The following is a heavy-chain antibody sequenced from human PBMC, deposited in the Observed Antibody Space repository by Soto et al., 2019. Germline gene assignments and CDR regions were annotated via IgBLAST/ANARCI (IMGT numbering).Heavy chain of an antibody. CDR1: GGSLSSGDYY. Sequence: SETLSLTCPVSGGSLSSGDYYWNWIRQPPGKGLEWIGYIYYSGSTSYNPSLKSRVTISVDTSKNQFSLKLSSVTAADTAVYYCARKASIAAAGTLDYYYYYGMDVWGQGTTVTVSS. CDR3: ARKASIAAAGTLDYYYYYGMDV. CDR2: IYYSGST. J-gene: IGHJ6*02. V-gene: IGHV4-61*08. D-gene: IGHD6-13*01.